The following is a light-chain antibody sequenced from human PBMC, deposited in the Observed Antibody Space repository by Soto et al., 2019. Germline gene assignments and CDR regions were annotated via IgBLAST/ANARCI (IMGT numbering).Light chain of an antibody. Sequence: DIQLTQSPSFLSASVGGRVTITCRASQAISSHLAWYQQKPGKAPNLLIYGASTLQSGVPSRFSGSGSGTQFTLTISSLQPEDFATYYCQQLNSYPLSSGTGTTVDIK. CDR3: QQLNSYPLS. V-gene: IGKV1-9*01. CDR1: QAISSH. CDR2: GAS. J-gene: IGKJ3*01.